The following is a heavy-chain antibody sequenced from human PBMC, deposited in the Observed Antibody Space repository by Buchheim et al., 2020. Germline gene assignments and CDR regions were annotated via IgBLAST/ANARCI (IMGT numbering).Heavy chain of an antibody. CDR3: VHSLGSINLWTGYYAAFDY. CDR2: IFWDDDK. J-gene: IGHJ4*02. Sequence: QITLKESGPPLVKPTQTLTLTCSFSGFSLDTSGEAVAWIRQPPGQALEWLALIFWDDDKRSRQSLKRRLTITKDTSKNLVFLTMTNMDPVDTATYYGVHSLGSINLWTGYYAAFDYGGQGTL. CDR1: GFSLDTSGEA. D-gene: IGHD3/OR15-3a*01. V-gene: IGHV2-5*06.